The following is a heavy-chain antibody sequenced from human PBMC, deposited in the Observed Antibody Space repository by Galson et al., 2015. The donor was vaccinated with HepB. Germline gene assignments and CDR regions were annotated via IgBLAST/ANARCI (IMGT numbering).Heavy chain of an antibody. CDR1: GYTFTTYG. CDR2: ISAYNGNT. D-gene: IGHD3-9*01. Sequence: SVKVSCKASGYTFTTYGISWVRQAPGQGLEWMGWISAYNGNTNYAQKLQGRVTMTTDTSTSTAYMELRSLRSDDTAVYYCVRDILTGYVEPWGQGTLVTVSS. CDR3: VRDILTGYVEP. V-gene: IGHV1-18*01. J-gene: IGHJ4*02.